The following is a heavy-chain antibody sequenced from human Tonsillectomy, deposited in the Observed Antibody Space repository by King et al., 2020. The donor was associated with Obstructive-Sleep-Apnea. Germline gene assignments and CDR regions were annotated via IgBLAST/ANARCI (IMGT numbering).Heavy chain of an antibody. CDR2: IYYSGST. D-gene: IGHD6-13*01. CDR1: GGSISSSGYY. J-gene: IGHJ4*02. Sequence: QVQLQESGPGLVKPSETLSLTCTVSGGSISSSGYYWGWIRQPPGKGLEWIGSIYYSGSTYYNPSLKSRVTISVDTSKNQFSLKLSSVTAADTAVYYCARVPLHYSSSFNWGQGTLVTVSS. CDR3: ARVPLHYSSSFN. V-gene: IGHV4-39*07.